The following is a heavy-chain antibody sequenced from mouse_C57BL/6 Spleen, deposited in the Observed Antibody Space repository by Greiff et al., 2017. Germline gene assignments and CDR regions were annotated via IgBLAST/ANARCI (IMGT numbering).Heavy chain of an antibody. D-gene: IGHD1-1*01. J-gene: IGHJ1*03. CDR1: GFTFSDYG. Sequence: DVMLVESGGGLVQPGGSLKLSCAASGFTFSDYGMAWVRQAPRKGPEWVAFISNLAYSIYYADTVTGRFTISRENAKNTLYLEMSSLRSEDTAMYYCARRAVTTVDWYFDVWGTGTTVTVSS. V-gene: IGHV5-15*04. CDR2: ISNLAYSI. CDR3: ARRAVTTVDWYFDV.